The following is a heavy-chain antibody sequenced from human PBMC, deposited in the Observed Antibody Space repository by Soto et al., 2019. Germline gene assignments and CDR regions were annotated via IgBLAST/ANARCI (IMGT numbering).Heavy chain of an antibody. J-gene: IGHJ4*02. CDR3: ARWSYLDY. CDR2: ISGSDGKT. D-gene: IGHD3-3*01. CDR1: GVSFGSYA. V-gene: IGHV3-23*01. Sequence: GGSLRLSCAASGVSFGSYALSWVRQAPGKGLEWVSTISGSDGKTFYADSVKGRFSISRDTSQSTLYLQMNSLRADDTAMYYCARWSYLDYWGQGTRVTVSS.